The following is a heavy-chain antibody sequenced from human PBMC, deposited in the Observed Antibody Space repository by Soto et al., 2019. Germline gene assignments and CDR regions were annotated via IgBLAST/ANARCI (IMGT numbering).Heavy chain of an antibody. D-gene: IGHD3-22*01. J-gene: IGHJ4*02. CDR1: GFTFSNAW. Sequence: PGGSLRLSCAASGFTFSNAWMSWFRQAPGKGLEWVGRIKSKTDGGTTDYAAPVKGRFTISRDDSKNTLYLQMNSLKTEDTAVYYCTTPRYYDSSGSDYWGQGTLVTVSS. V-gene: IGHV3-15*01. CDR2: IKSKTDGGTT. CDR3: TTPRYYDSSGSDY.